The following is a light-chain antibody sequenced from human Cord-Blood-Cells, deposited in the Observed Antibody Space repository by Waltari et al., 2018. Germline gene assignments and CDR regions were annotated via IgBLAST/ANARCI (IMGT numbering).Light chain of an antibody. CDR3: QAWDSSTVV. V-gene: IGLV3-1*01. Sequence: SYDLTQPPSVSVSPGQTASITCSGDKLGAKYACWYQQKPGQSPVLVSYQDSKRPSGIPERFSGSNSGNTATLTISGTQAMDEADYYCQAWDSSTVVFGGGTKLTVL. CDR1: KLGAKY. CDR2: QDS. J-gene: IGLJ2*01.